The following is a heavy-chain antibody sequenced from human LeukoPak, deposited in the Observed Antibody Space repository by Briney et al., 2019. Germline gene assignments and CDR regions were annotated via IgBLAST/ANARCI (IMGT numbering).Heavy chain of an antibody. CDR1: GFTFISSA. D-gene: IGHD3-22*01. V-gene: IGHV1-58*01. CDR2: IVVGSGNT. CDR3: AADPSYSSGYRYYFDY. J-gene: IGHJ4*02. Sequence: TSVKVSCTTSGFTFISSAVQWVRQARGQRLEWIGWIVVGSGNTNNAQKFQERVTITRDMSTSTAYMELSRLRSEDTAVYYCAADPSYSSGYRYYFDYWGQGTLVTVSS.